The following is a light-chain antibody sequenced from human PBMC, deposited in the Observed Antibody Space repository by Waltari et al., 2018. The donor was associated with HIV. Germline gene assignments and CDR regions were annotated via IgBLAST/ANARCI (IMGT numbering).Light chain of an antibody. J-gene: IGKJ2*03. CDR2: DTS. CDR3: QQYGSSPEYS. V-gene: IGKV3-20*01. Sequence: EIVLTQSPGTLSLSPGERATLSCRASQSVSNNYLAWYQQKPRQAPRLLIYDTSTRATGIPDRFSGSGSGTDFTLTISRLEPEDFAVYYCQQYGSSPEYSFGQGTKLEIK. CDR1: QSVSNNY.